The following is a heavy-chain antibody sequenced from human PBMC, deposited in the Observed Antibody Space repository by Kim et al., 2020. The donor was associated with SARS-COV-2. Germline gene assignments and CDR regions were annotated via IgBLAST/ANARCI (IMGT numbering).Heavy chain of an antibody. J-gene: IGHJ4*02. CDR3: AKRIAARTPAFDY. D-gene: IGHD6-6*01. V-gene: IGHV3-23*01. Sequence: YEESVKGRFTIARDNSKNTLYLQRNSLRAEDTAVYYWAKRIAARTPAFDYWGQGTLVTVSS.